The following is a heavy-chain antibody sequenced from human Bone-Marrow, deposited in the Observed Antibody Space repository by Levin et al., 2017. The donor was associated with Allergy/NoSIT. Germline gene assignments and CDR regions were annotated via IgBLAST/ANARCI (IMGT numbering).Heavy chain of an antibody. D-gene: IGHD4-17*01. Sequence: PSETLSLTCSVSVGSLISGDFYWSWIRQAPGKGLEWIGYIYYSGTTYYNPSLKSRVTISLDTSKNHFSLKLTSVTAADTAVYYCARSRSGNWFDPWGQGTLVTVSS. CDR1: VGSLISGDFY. CDR2: IYYSGTT. V-gene: IGHV4-30-4*01. J-gene: IGHJ5*02. CDR3: ARSRSGNWFDP.